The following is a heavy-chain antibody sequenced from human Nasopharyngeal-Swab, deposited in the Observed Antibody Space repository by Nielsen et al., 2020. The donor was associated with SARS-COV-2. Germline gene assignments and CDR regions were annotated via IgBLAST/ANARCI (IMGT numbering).Heavy chain of an antibody. J-gene: IGHJ5*02. Sequence: GSLRLSCTVSGGSISSYYWSWIRQPQGKGLEWIGYIYYSGSTNYNPSLKSRVTISVDTSKNQFSLKLSSVTAADTAVYYCARGFDPWGQGTLVTVSS. CDR3: ARGFDP. CDR1: GGSISSYY. V-gene: IGHV4-59*01. CDR2: IYYSGST.